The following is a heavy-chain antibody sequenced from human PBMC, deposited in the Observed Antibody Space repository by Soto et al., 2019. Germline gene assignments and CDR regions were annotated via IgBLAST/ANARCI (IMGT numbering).Heavy chain of an antibody. V-gene: IGHV3-21*01. J-gene: IGHJ5*02. D-gene: IGHD4-17*01. CDR3: ARDQTTGDWFDA. Sequence: GGSLRLSCAASGFTFSSYNMNWVLQAPWKGLEWVSSISSSSSYIYYADSVKGRFTISRDNAKNSLYLQMNSLRAEDTAVYYCARDQTTGDWFDAWGQGALVTVSS. CDR1: GFTFSSYN. CDR2: ISSSSSYI.